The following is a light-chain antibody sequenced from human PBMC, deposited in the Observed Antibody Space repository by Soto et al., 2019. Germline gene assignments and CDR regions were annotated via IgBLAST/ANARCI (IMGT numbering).Light chain of an antibody. Sequence: EIVLTQSPGTLSLSPRERATLSCRASQSVNDNYLAWYQHKPGQAPRLLIYGASSRAPVIPDRFSGSGSGTDFTLTISRLEPEDFAIYYCQQYAASPRTFGQGTQVEVK. J-gene: IGKJ1*01. CDR3: QQYAASPRT. CDR2: GAS. CDR1: QSVNDNY. V-gene: IGKV3-20*01.